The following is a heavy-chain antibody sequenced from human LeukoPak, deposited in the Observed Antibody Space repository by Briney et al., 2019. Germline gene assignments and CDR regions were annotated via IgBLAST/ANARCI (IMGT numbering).Heavy chain of an antibody. Sequence: GGSLRLSCAASGFTFSSYAMHWVRQAPGKGLEWVAVISYDGSNKYYADSVKGRFTISRDNSKNTLYLQMNSLRAEDTAVYYCAREVLLWFGESRDGMDVWGQGTTVTVSS. J-gene: IGHJ6*02. V-gene: IGHV3-30-3*01. CDR3: AREVLLWFGESRDGMDV. CDR2: ISYDGSNK. CDR1: GFTFSSYA. D-gene: IGHD3-10*01.